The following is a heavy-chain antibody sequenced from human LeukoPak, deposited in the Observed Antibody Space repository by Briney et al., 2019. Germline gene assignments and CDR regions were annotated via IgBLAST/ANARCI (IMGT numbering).Heavy chain of an antibody. V-gene: IGHV3-23*01. CDR1: GFTFGSYG. CDR2: ISVSGYTT. J-gene: IGHJ4*02. D-gene: IGHD3-10*01. CDR3: AKSISMVRGVYGIDF. Sequence: GGSLRLSCAASGFTFGSYGMSWVRQAPGKGLEWVSAISVSGYTTYYADSVKGRFTISRDNSKNTLYLQMNSLRAEDTAVYYCAKSISMVRGVYGIDFWGQGTLVTVSS.